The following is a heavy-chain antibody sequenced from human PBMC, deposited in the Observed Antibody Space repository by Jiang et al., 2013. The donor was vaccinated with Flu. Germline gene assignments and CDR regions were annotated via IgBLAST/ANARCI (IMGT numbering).Heavy chain of an antibody. D-gene: IGHD5-12*01. CDR2: TYYRSKWYN. J-gene: IGHJ5*02. CDR3: ARVDIVATIFRNWFDP. Sequence: SGDSVSSNNAAWNWIRQSPSRGLEWLGRTYYRSKWYNDYAVSVKSRITINPDTSKNQFSLQLNSVTPEDTAVYYCARVDIVATIFRNWFDPWDQGTLVTVSS. V-gene: IGHV6-1*01. CDR1: GDSVSSNNAA.